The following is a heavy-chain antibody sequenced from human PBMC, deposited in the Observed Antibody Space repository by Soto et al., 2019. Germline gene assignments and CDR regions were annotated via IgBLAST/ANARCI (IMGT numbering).Heavy chain of an antibody. J-gene: IGHJ4*02. CDR2: IYYSGST. CDR1: GGSISSYY. V-gene: IGHV4-59*01. Sequence: SATLSLTCTVSGGSISSYYWSWIRQPPGKGLEWIGYIYYSGSTNYNPSLKSRVTISVDTSKNQFSLKLSSVTAADTAVYYCARTTRRETYFDYWGQGTLVTVSS. CDR3: ARTTRRETYFDY.